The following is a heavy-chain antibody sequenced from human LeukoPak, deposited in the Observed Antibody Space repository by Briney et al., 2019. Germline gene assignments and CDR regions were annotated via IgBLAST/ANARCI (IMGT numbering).Heavy chain of an antibody. CDR3: ARIYYSDSGGFYSDY. J-gene: IGHJ4*02. Sequence: GGSLRLSCAASGFTVSSTYMSWVRQAPGKGLEWVSSIGSSRFYISYADSVRGRFTISRDNAKNSLYLQMNSLRPEGTAVYYCARIYYSDSGGFYSDYWGQGTLVTVSS. D-gene: IGHD3-10*01. CDR1: GFTVSSTY. CDR2: IGSSRFYI. V-gene: IGHV3-21*01.